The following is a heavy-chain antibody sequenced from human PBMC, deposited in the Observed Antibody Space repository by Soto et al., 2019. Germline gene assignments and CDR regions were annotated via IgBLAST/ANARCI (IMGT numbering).Heavy chain of an antibody. CDR1: GYTFTSYG. Sequence: ASVKVSCKASGYTFTSYGISWVRQAPGQGLEWMGWISAYNGNTNYAQKLQGRVTMTTDTSTSTAYMALRSLRSDDTAVYYCARDRSSSWGVGYYYYGMDVWGQGTTVTVSS. D-gene: IGHD6-6*01. J-gene: IGHJ6*02. CDR2: ISAYNGNT. V-gene: IGHV1-18*01. CDR3: ARDRSSSWGVGYYYYGMDV.